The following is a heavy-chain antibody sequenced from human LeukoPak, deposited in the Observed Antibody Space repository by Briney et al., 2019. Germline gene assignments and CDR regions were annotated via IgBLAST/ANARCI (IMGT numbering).Heavy chain of an antibody. CDR1: GGSISNYY. CDR3: ARQAGYSSSCSQFDY. V-gene: IGHV4-4*07. Sequence: SETLSLTCTDSGGSISNYYWSWIRQPAGKGLEWIGRIYTSGSTNYNPSLKSRVTMSVDTSKNQFSLKLSSVTAADTAVYYCARQAGYSSSCSQFDYWGQGTLVTVSS. D-gene: IGHD6-13*01. CDR2: IYTSGST. J-gene: IGHJ4*02.